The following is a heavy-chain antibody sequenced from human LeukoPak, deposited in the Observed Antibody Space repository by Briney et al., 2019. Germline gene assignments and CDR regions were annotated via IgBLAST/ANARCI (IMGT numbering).Heavy chain of an antibody. CDR3: ARGRGITARNGLDY. Sequence: SETLSLTCVVYGVSFSAYYWSWIRQSPGKGLEWIGVITHNEVTNYNPSLKSRVTMSADTSKNQFSLMLNSVTAGDTAVYYCARGRGITARNGLDYWGQGTLVTVSS. D-gene: IGHD6-6*01. CDR2: ITHNEVT. CDR1: GVSFSAYY. V-gene: IGHV4-34*01. J-gene: IGHJ4*02.